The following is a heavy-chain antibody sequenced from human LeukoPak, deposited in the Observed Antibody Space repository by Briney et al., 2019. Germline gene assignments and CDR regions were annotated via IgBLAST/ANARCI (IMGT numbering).Heavy chain of an antibody. CDR1: GYTFTSYG. D-gene: IGHD3-22*01. V-gene: IGHV1-69*04. Sequence: SVKVSCKASGYTFTSYGISWVRQAPGQGLEWMGRIIPILGIANYAQKFQGRVTITADKSTSTAYMELSSLRSEDTAVYYCARVVEYYYDSSGPPVQGYYFDYWGQGTLVTVSS. CDR2: IIPILGIA. J-gene: IGHJ4*02. CDR3: ARVVEYYYDSSGPPVQGYYFDY.